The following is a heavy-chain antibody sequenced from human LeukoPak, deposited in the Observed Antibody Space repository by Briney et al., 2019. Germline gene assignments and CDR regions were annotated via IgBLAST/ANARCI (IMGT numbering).Heavy chain of an antibody. V-gene: IGHV4-31*03. CDR1: GGSISSGDYS. Sequence: TLSLTCTVSGGSISSGDYSWTWVRQHPGKGLEFLGYIYYTGNTYSNPSLMGRVTLSVDTSNNQFSLRLSSVTAADTAVYYCARVKITMTRANWLDSWGQGTLVTVSS. CDR3: ARVKITMTRANWLDS. CDR2: IYYTGNT. J-gene: IGHJ5*01. D-gene: IGHD3-10*01.